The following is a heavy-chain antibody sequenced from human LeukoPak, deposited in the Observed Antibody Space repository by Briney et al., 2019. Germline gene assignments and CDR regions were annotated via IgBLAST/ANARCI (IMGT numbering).Heavy chain of an antibody. CDR3: AKVLSSPGYFDY. D-gene: IGHD3-9*01. CDR2: ISDNGRQT. CDR1: GFTFSNYA. V-gene: IGHV3-64*01. J-gene: IGHJ4*02. Sequence: PGGSLRLSCAASGFTFSNYAIHWVRQAPGKGLEYVSAISDNGRQTFYANSVKGRFTISRDNSKNTLYLQMNSLRAEDTAVYYCAKVLSSPGYFDYWGQGTLVTVSS.